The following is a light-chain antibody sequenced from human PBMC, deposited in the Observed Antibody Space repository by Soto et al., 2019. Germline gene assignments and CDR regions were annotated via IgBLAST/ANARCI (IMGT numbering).Light chain of an antibody. Sequence: AIQMTYSPSSLSASLGDRVTITCRASQGIRNDLGWYQQKPGKAPKLLIYAASSLQSGVPSRFSGSGSGTDFTLTISSLQPEDFATYYCLQDYNYPLTFGGGTKVDIK. CDR1: QGIRND. J-gene: IGKJ4*01. CDR2: AAS. V-gene: IGKV1-6*01. CDR3: LQDYNYPLT.